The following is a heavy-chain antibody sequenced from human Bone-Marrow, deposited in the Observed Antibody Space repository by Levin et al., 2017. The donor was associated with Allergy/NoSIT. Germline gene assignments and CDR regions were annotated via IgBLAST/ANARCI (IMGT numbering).Heavy chain of an antibody. CDR1: GFTFSSYG. Sequence: GGSLRLSCAASGFTFSSYGMHWVRQAPGKGLEWVAVISYDGSNKYYADSVKGRFTISRDNSKNTLYLQMNSLRAEDTAVYYCAKDRGRGVRGVTTGYFDYWGQGTLVTVSS. CDR2: ISYDGSNK. J-gene: IGHJ4*02. V-gene: IGHV3-30*18. CDR3: AKDRGRGVRGVTTGYFDY. D-gene: IGHD3-10*01.